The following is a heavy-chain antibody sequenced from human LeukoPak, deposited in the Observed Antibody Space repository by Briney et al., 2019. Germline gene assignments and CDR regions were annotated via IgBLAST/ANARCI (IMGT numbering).Heavy chain of an antibody. D-gene: IGHD3-9*01. V-gene: IGHV3-7*03. Sequence: TGGSLRLSCAASGFSISSHWMSWVRQAPGEGLEWVANINQDGRQTDYVDSVKGRFTVSRDNAKNSLYLQMNGLGAEDTALYYCARGPNYDILTNVRTWGGDDFWGQGTLVTVSS. CDR1: GFSISSHW. J-gene: IGHJ4*02. CDR2: INQDGRQT. CDR3: ARGPNYDILTNVRTWGGDDF.